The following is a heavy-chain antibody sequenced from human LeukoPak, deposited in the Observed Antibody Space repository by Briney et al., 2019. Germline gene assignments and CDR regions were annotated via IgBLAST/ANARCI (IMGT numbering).Heavy chain of an antibody. V-gene: IGHV3-23*01. CDR2: ISVSGGST. J-gene: IGHJ4*02. CDR3: AKDRTTVSPGDY. Sequence: GGSLRLSCVAPGFTFSSYAMSWVRQAPGKGVEWVSAISVSGGSTYYAHSVKGRFTISKNNSKKTLYLQMNSLRAEDTAVYYCAKDRTTVSPGDYWGQGTLVTVSS. D-gene: IGHD4-17*01. CDR1: GFTFSSYA.